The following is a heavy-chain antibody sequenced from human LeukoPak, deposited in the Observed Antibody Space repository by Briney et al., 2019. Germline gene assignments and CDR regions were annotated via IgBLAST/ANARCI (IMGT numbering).Heavy chain of an antibody. CDR1: GGSISSGDYY. D-gene: IGHD2-2*01. V-gene: IGHV4-30-4*08. CDR3: ARDRGPSSTGCYDY. J-gene: IGHJ4*02. CDR2: IYYSGST. Sequence: SETLSLTCTVSGGSISSGDYYWSWIRQPPGKGLEWIGYIYYSGSTYYNPSLKSRVTISVDTSKSQFSLKLSSVTAADTAVYYCARDRGPSSTGCYDYWGQGTLVTVSS.